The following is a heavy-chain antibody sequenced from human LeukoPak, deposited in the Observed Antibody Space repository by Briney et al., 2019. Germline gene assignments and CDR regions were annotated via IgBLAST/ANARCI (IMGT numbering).Heavy chain of an antibody. D-gene: IGHD3-22*01. Sequence: GSSVKVSCKASGGTFSSYAISWVRQAPGQGLEWMGGIIPIFGTANYAQKFQGRVTITTDESTSTAYMELSSLRSEDTAVYYCATDPGYYDSSGYPFDYWGQGTLVTVSS. CDR2: IIPIFGTA. CDR3: ATDPGYYDSSGYPFDY. J-gene: IGHJ4*02. CDR1: GGTFSSYA. V-gene: IGHV1-69*05.